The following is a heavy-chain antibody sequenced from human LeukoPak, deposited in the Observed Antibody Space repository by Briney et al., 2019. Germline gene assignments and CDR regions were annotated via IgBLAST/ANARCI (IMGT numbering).Heavy chain of an antibody. J-gene: IGHJ3*02. V-gene: IGHV3-48*02. Sequence: GGSLRLSCAASGFTFSSYSMNWVRQAPGKGLEWVSYISSSISVIYYADSVKGRFTISRDNAKDSLYLQMNSLRDEDTAVYYCARDQYSGHWYYALDIWGQGTMVTVSS. CDR1: GFTFSSYS. D-gene: IGHD6-19*01. CDR3: ARDQYSGHWYYALDI. CDR2: ISSSISVI.